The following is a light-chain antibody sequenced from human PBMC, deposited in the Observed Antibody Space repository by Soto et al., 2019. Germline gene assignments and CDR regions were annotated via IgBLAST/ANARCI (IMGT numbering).Light chain of an antibody. J-gene: IGLJ2*01. CDR2: EVS. Sequence: QSVLTQPASVSGSPGQSITISCTGSSSDVGAYNYVSWYQQHPGKVPKLLIYEVSKRPSGVPDRFSGSKSGNTASLTISGLQAEDEADYYCCSYAGSYTLVFGGGTKLTVL. V-gene: IGLV2-11*01. CDR3: CSYAGSYTLV. CDR1: SSDVGAYNY.